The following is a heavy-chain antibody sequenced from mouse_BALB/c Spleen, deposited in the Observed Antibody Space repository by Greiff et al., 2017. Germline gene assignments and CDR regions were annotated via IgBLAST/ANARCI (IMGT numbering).Heavy chain of an antibody. CDR3: ARGDYYAMDY. V-gene: IGHV5-6-5*01. Sequence: EVKLVESGGGLVKPGGSLKLSCAASGFTFSSYAMSWVRQTPEKRLEWVASISSGGSTYYPDSVKGRFTISRDNARNILYLQMSSLRSEDTAMYYCARGDYYAMDYWGQGTSVTVSS. CDR2: ISSGGST. CDR1: GFTFSSYA. J-gene: IGHJ4*01.